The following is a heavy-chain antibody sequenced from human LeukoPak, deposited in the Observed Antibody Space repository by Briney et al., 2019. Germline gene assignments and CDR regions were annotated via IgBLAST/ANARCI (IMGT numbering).Heavy chain of an antibody. CDR1: GGSICSYY. CDR3: AKEGAYGSGSHYNWFDP. D-gene: IGHD3-10*01. J-gene: IGHJ5*02. CDR2: IYYSGST. V-gene: IGHV4-59*01. Sequence: SETLSLTCTVSGGSICSYYWSWIRQPPGKGLEWIGYIYYSGSTNYNPSLKSRVTISVDTSKNQFSLKLSSVTAADTAVYYCAKEGAYGSGSHYNWFDPWGQGTLVTVSS.